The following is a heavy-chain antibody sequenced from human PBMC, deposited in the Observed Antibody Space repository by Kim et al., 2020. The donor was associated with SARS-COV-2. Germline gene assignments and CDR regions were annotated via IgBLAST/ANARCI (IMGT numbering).Heavy chain of an antibody. V-gene: IGHV5-10-1*01. D-gene: IGHD3-22*01. CDR2: IDPSDSYT. Sequence: GESLKISCKGSGYSFTSYWISWVRQMPGKGLEWMGRIDPSDSYTNYSPSFQGHVTISADKSISTAYLQWSSLKASDTAMYYCARRWETTKGVWYYDSSGYAFDIWGQGTMVTVSS. J-gene: IGHJ3*02. CDR3: ARRWETTKGVWYYDSSGYAFDI. CDR1: GYSFTSYW.